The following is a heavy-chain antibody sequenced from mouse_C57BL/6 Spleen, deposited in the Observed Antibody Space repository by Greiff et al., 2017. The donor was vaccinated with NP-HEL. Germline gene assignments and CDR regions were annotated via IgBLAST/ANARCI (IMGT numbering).Heavy chain of an antibody. CDR2: INPSTGGT. J-gene: IGHJ4*01. CDR1: GYSFTGYY. CDR3: ARSPYYAMDY. V-gene: IGHV1-42*01. Sequence: VQLQQSGPELVKPGASVKISCKASGYSFTGYYMNWVKQSPEKSLEWIGEINPSTGGTTYNQKFKAKATLTVDKSSSTAYMQLKSLTSEDSAVYYCARSPYYAMDYWGQGTSVTVSS.